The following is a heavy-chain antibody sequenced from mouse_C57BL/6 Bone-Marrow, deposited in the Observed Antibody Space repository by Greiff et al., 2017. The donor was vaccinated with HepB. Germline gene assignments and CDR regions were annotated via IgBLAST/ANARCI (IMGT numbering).Heavy chain of an antibody. CDR3: TPLIYYYGSRDYFDY. CDR2: IDPENGDT. J-gene: IGHJ4*01. D-gene: IGHD1-1*01. Sequence: EVQLQQSGAELVRPGASVKLSCTASGFNIKDDYMHWVKQRPEQGLEWIGWIDPENGDTEYASKFQGKATITADTSSNTAYLQLSSLTSEDTAVYYCTPLIYYYGSRDYFDYWGQGTSVTVSS. V-gene: IGHV14-4*01. CDR1: GFNIKDDY.